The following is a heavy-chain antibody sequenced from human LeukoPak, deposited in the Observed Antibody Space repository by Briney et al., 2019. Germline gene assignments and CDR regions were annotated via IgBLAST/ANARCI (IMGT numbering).Heavy chain of an antibody. Sequence: ASVKVSCKASGYTFTSYSMNWVRQAPGQGLEYMGWINANTGNPTYAQGFTGRFVFSLDTSVSTAYLQISSLKAEDTAVYYCARAYQPLGGLSFPDSWGQGTLVTVSS. CDR1: GYTFTSYS. V-gene: IGHV7-4-1*02. J-gene: IGHJ5*01. CDR3: ARAYQPLGGLSFPDS. CDR2: INANTGNP. D-gene: IGHD3-16*02.